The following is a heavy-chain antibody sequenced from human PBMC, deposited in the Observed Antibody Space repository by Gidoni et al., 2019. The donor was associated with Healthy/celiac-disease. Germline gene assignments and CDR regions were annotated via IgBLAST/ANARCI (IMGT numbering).Heavy chain of an antibody. D-gene: IGHD2-15*01. CDR2: IYSGGST. CDR1: GFTVSSNY. Sequence: VQPVETGGGLIQPGWSLRLSCAASGFTVSSNYMSWVRQPPGKGLEWVSVIYSGGSTYYADSVKGRFTISRDNAKNTLYLQMNSLGAEETAVYYCARGSPYSRFDYWGQGTLVTVSS. V-gene: IGHV3-53*02. CDR3: ARGSPYSRFDY. J-gene: IGHJ4*02.